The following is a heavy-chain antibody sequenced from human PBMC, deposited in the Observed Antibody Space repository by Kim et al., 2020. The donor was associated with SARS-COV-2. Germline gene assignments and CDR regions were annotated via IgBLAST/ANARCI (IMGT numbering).Heavy chain of an antibody. CDR1: GYTFTSYG. CDR3: ARDRWAYDSSGYYSTSSWFFDY. V-gene: IGHV1-18*01. CDR2: ISAYNGNT. J-gene: IGHJ4*02. D-gene: IGHD3-22*01. Sequence: ASVKVSCKASGYTFTSYGISWVRQAPGQGLEWMGWISAYNGNTNYAQKLQGRVTMTTDTSTSTAYMELRSLRSDDTAVYYCARDRWAYDSSGYYSTSSWFFDYWGQGTLVTVSS.